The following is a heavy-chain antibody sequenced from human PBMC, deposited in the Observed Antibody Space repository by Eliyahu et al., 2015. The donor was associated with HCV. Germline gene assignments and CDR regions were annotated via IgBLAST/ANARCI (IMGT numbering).Heavy chain of an antibody. CDR3: ARAPGDYGXWHFDL. V-gene: IGHV4-59*01. CDR2: IHYSGRT. Sequence: QVQLQESGPGLVKPSETLSLXCSVSGXSIRNYYWTWIRQSPGKALEWIGYIHYSGRTDYSPSLESRVSMSVDTSKNQFSLRLASLTAADTAVYYCARAPGDYGXWHFDLWGRGTLVSVSS. D-gene: IGHD4/OR15-4a*01. CDR1: GXSIRNYY. J-gene: IGHJ2*01.